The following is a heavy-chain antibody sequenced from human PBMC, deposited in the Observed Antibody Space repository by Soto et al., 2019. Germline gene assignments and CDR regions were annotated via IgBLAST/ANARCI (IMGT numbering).Heavy chain of an antibody. V-gene: IGHV4-34*01. Sequence: LSLTCAVYGGSFSGYYWSWIRQPPGKGLDWIGEINHSGSTNYNPSLKSRVTISVDTSKNQFSLKLSSVTAADTAVYYCARGRYTLPHSNGQQPDLYAPSSQRTLVT. D-gene: IGHD3-9*01. CDR1: GGSFSGYY. J-gene: IGHJ5*02. CDR2: INHSGST. CDR3: ARGRYTLPHSNGQQPDLYAP.